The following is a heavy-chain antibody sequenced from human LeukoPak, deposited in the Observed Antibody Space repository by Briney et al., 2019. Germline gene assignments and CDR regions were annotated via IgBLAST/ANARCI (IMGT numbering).Heavy chain of an antibody. J-gene: IGHJ4*02. V-gene: IGHV3-53*01. CDR1: GFTVSSNY. CDR2: IYGGGNT. CDR3: ASWPGGWYGEDS. D-gene: IGHD6-19*01. Sequence: GGSLRLSCAASGFTVSSNYMSWVRQAPGKGLEWVSVIYGGGNTYYADSVKGRFTISRDTSKNTLYLQMNSLRAEDTAVYYCASWPGGWYGEDSWGQGTLVTVSS.